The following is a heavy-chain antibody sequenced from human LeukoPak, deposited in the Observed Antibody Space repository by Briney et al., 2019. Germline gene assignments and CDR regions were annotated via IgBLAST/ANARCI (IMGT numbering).Heavy chain of an antibody. CDR1: GFTFSSYA. J-gene: IGHJ4*02. Sequence: PGGSLRVSCAASGFTFSSYAMSWVRQAPGKGLEWVSAISRSGGSTYYADSVKGRFTISRDNSKNTLYLQMNSLRAEDKAVYYCGKGGLSVDGYLKFFDSGGKGTLVTAS. D-gene: IGHD3-22*01. V-gene: IGHV3-23*01. CDR3: GKGGLSVDGYLKFFDS. CDR2: ISRSGGST.